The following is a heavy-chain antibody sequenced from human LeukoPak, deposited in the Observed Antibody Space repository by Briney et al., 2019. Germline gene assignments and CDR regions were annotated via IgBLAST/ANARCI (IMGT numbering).Heavy chain of an antibody. CDR2: INPNSGGT. CDR1: VYTFTGYY. Sequence: GASVKVSCKASVYTFTGYYMHWVRQAPGQGLEWMGWINPNSGGTNYAQKFQGRVTTTRDTSISTAYMELSRLRSDDTAVYYCARSLAAAGPDFDYWGQGTLVTVSS. V-gene: IGHV1-2*02. J-gene: IGHJ4*02. CDR3: ARSLAAAGPDFDY. D-gene: IGHD6-13*01.